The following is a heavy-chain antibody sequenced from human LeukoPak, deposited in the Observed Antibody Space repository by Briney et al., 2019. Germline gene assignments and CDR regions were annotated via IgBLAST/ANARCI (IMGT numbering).Heavy chain of an antibody. D-gene: IGHD3-9*01. CDR1: GFTFSDYS. Sequence: GSLRLSCAASGFTFSDYSMNWVRQAPGKGLEWVSSITGSGTYISCADSVKGRCTMSRDNAKNSLYLQVSSLRAEDTAVYYCARGDDILTGSMDVWGQGTTVTVSS. CDR3: ARGDDILTGSMDV. J-gene: IGHJ6*02. CDR2: ITGSGTYI. V-gene: IGHV3-21*01.